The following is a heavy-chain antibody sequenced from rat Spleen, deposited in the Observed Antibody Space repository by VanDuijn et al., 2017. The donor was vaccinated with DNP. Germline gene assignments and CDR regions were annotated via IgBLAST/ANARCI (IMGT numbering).Heavy chain of an antibody. V-gene: IGHV5-31*01. J-gene: IGHJ2*01. CDR1: GFTFNKYW. Sequence: EVHLVESGGGLVQPGRSLKLSCAASGFTFNKYWMTWIRQVPGKGLEWVAAITSSGGSTYYPDSVKGRFTISRDNARTTLYLQMDSLRSEDTATYYCTTPRITVAAPSWGQGVMVTVSS. CDR3: TTPRITVAAPS. CDR2: ITSSGGST. D-gene: IGHD1-2*01.